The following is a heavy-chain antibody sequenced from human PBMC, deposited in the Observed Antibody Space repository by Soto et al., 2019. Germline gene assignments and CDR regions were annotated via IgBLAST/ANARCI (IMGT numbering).Heavy chain of an antibody. Sequence: QAQLDQSGTEVKRPGASVKVSCRASGYTFTSYHISWVRQAPGQGLEWMGWVNAFDEHTNSSQKFQDRVIMTSDRFTDTAYMELTSLTYDDTALYYCARNLYGRAFDIWGQGTMVTVSP. D-gene: IGHD2-8*01. CDR1: GYTFTSYH. J-gene: IGHJ3*02. CDR2: VNAFDEHT. V-gene: IGHV1-18*04. CDR3: ARNLYGRAFDI.